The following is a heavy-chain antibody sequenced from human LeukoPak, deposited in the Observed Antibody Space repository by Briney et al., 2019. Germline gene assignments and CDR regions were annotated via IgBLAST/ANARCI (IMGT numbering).Heavy chain of an antibody. V-gene: IGHV3-23*01. J-gene: IGHJ5*02. CDR1: GFTFSNAW. Sequence: GGSLRLSCAASGFTFSNAWMTWVRQAPGKGLEWVSSISASGASTYYADSMKGRFIISRDNSRNILYVQMNSLRAEDTAVYYCAKVPVLEVEYSSSDRSLDPWGQGTLVTVSS. CDR3: AKVPVLEVEYSSSDRSLDP. CDR2: ISASGAST. D-gene: IGHD6-6*01.